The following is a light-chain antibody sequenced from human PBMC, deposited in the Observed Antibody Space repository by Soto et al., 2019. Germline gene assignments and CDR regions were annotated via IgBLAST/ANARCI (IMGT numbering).Light chain of an antibody. J-gene: IGLJ1*01. V-gene: IGLV2-14*03. Sequence: QSVLTQPASVSGSPGQSITISCTGTSSDVGGYNFVSWYQQHPGKAPKLMIYEVTSRPSGVSNRFSGSKSDNTASLTISGLQPEDEADYYCSSYTISSTLVFGTGTQLTVL. CDR1: SSDVGGYNF. CDR2: EVT. CDR3: SSYTISSTLV.